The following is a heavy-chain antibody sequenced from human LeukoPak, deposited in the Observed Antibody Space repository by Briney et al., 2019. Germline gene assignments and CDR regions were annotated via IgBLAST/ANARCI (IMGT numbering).Heavy chain of an antibody. V-gene: IGHV4-4*07. D-gene: IGHD3-16*02. J-gene: IGHJ4*02. Sequence: NPSETLSLTCTVSGGSISSYYWSWIRQPAGKGLEWIGRIYTSGSTNYNPSLKSRVTMSVDTSKNQFSLKLSSVTAADTAVYYCARLDYDYVWGSYRYDDYWGQGTLVTVSS. CDR1: GGSISSYY. CDR2: IYTSGST. CDR3: ARLDYDYVWGSYRYDDY.